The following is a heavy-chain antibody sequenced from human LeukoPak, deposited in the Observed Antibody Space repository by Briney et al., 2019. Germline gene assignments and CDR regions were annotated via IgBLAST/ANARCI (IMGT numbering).Heavy chain of an antibody. CDR2: IYTSGST. V-gene: IGHV4-61*02. J-gene: IGHJ4*02. D-gene: IGHD6-19*01. Sequence: SETLSLTCTVSGGSISSGSYYWSWIRQPAGKGLEWIGRIYTSGSTNYNPSLKSRVTISVDTSKNQFSLKLSSVTAADTAVYYCARGFGYSSGWTVDYWGQGTLVTVSS. CDR3: ARGFGYSSGWTVDY. CDR1: GGSISSGSYY.